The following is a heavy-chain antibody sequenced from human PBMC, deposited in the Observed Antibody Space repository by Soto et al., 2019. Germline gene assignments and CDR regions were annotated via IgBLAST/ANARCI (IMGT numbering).Heavy chain of an antibody. CDR1: GGSISSSSYY. D-gene: IGHD6-19*01. CDR2: IYYSGST. Sequence: QLQLQESGPGLVKPSETLSLTCTVSGGSISSSSYYWGWIRQPPGKGLEWIGSIYYSGSTYYNPSLKSRVTISVDTSKNQFSLKLSSVTAADTAVYYCARLVAVAGISAYDAFDIWGQGTMVTVSS. CDR3: ARLVAVAGISAYDAFDI. V-gene: IGHV4-39*01. J-gene: IGHJ3*02.